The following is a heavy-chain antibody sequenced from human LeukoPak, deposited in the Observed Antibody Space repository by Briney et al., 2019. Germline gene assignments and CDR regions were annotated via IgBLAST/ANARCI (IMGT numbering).Heavy chain of an antibody. D-gene: IGHD6-13*01. V-gene: IGHV3-23*01. Sequence: GGSLRLSCAASGFTFSSYAMSWVRQAPGKGLEWVSVISGSGGSTYYADSVRGRFTISRDNSKNTLYLQMNSLRAEDTAVYYCAKGGGSWRDFDYWGQGTLVTVSS. CDR1: GFTFSSYA. J-gene: IGHJ4*02. CDR2: ISGSGGST. CDR3: AKGGGSWRDFDY.